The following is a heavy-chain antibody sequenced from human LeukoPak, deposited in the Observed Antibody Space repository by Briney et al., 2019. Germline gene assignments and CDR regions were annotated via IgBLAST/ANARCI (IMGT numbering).Heavy chain of an antibody. J-gene: IGHJ4*02. CDR1: GFTFSSYG. D-gene: IGHD1-14*01. V-gene: IGHV3-30*02. Sequence: HPGGSLRLSCAASGFTFSSYGMHWVRQAPGKGLEWVAFIRYDGSNKYYADSVRGRFTISRDNSKNTLYLQMNSLRAEDTAVYYCAKGPQYYFDYWGQGTLVTVSS. CDR3: AKGPQYYFDY. CDR2: IRYDGSNK.